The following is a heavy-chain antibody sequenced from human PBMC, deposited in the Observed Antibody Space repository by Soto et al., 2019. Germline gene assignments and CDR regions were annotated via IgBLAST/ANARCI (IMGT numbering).Heavy chain of an antibody. D-gene: IGHD2-15*01. V-gene: IGHV3-66*01. Sequence: EVQLVESGGGLVQPGGSLRLSCAASGFTVSSKYMSLVRQAPGKGLEWVSLIQSGGTTYYADSVTGRFTISRDSPKNMLHLQMDSLRAEDTAVYYCERDYILCRGGSCYGVPMEVWGKGTTVPVSS. CDR1: GFTVSSKY. J-gene: IGHJ6*03. CDR2: IQSGGTT. CDR3: ERDYILCRGGSCYGVPMEV.